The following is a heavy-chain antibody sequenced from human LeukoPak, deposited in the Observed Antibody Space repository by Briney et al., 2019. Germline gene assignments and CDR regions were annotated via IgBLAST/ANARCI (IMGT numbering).Heavy chain of an antibody. CDR1: GFTFSSYG. J-gene: IGHJ4*02. V-gene: IGHV3-33*01. D-gene: IGHD5-12*01. Sequence: GGSLRLSCAASGFTFSSYGMHWVRQAPGKGLEWVALIWYDGSNKYHPDSVKGRFTISRDNSKNTLYLQMNSLRAEDTAVYYCARSSHGYSGYYDWGQGTLVTVSS. CDR2: IWYDGSNK. CDR3: ARSSHGYSGYYD.